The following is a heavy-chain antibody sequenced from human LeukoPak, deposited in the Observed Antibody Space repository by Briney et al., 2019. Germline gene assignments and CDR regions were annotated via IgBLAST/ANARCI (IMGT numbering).Heavy chain of an antibody. V-gene: IGHV1-2*04. Sequence: GASVKVSCKASGYTFTGYYMHWVRQAPGQGLEWMGWINPNSGGTNYAQKFQGWVTMTRDTSISTAYMELSRLRSDDTAVYYCARDEGIAARSGDAFDIWGQGTMVTVSS. CDR3: ARDEGIAARSGDAFDI. CDR2: INPNSGGT. D-gene: IGHD6-6*01. J-gene: IGHJ3*02. CDR1: GYTFTGYY.